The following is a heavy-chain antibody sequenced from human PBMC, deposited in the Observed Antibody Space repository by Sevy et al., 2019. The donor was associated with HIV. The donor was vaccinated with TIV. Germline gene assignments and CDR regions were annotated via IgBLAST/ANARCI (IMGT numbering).Heavy chain of an antibody. CDR1: GFTFSDYW. CDR3: ARIPSRQLGLHFGMDV. CDR2: INYSGDVI. V-gene: IGHV3-11*01. Sequence: GESLKISCAASGFTFSDYWMTWVRQAPGKGLESISCINYSGDVIHYADSVKGRFTISRDNAKKSLSLEMNSLRADDTAIYYCARIPSRQLGLHFGMDVWGRGTTVTVS. D-gene: IGHD1-1*01. J-gene: IGHJ6*02.